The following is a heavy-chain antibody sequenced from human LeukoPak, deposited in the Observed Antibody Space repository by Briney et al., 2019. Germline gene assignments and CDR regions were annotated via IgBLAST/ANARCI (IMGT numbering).Heavy chain of an antibody. CDR2: IYYSGST. J-gene: IGHJ4*02. V-gene: IGHV4-39*01. CDR1: GGSISSSSYY. CDR3: AGLTYYYDSSGYYVDY. Sequence: SETLSLTCTVSGGSISSSSYYWGWIRQPPGKGLGWIGSIYYSGSTYYNPSLKSRVTISVDTSKNQFSLKLSSVTAADTAVYYCAGLTYYYDSSGYYVDYWGQGTLVTVSS. D-gene: IGHD3-22*01.